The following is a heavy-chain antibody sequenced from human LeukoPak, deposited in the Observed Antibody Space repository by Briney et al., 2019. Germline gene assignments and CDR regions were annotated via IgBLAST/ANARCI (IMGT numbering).Heavy chain of an antibody. J-gene: IGHJ4*02. CDR3: AKDIVGGGDDY. CDR1: GFTFSSYA. Sequence: PGGSLRLSCAASGFTFSSYAMSWVRQAPGKGLEWVANIQEDGKKENYVDSVKGRFTISRDNAKNSVYLQMNSLRVEDTAVCYCAKDIVGGGDDYWGQGTLVTVSS. D-gene: IGHD2-21*02. V-gene: IGHV3-7*01. CDR2: IQEDGKKE.